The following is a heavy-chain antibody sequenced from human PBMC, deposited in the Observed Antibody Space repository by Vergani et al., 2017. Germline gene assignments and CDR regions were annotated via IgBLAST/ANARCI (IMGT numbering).Heavy chain of an antibody. Sequence: DVHLAESGGGFFQPGGSLRLSFSASGFSFHSYWMHWVRQVPGKGLLWVSRSKSDGSITAYADSVKGRFTISRDNAQNTLYLQMNSLRVEDTGVYYCARARCIETCYMSNWLDSLGQGTLVTVSS. V-gene: IGHV3-74*03. J-gene: IGHJ5*01. CDR1: GFSFHSYW. CDR2: SKSDGSIT. D-gene: IGHD3-9*01. CDR3: ARARCIETCYMSNWLDS.